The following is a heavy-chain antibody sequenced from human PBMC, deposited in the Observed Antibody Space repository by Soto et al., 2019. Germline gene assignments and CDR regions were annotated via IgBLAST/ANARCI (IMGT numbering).Heavy chain of an antibody. Sequence: PGGSLRLSCAASGFTFSSYAMSWVRQSPGKGLEWVSAISGSGGSTYYADSVKGRFTISRDNSKNTLYLQMSSLRAEDTAVYYCAKPGYYGSGTTARHFDYWGQGTLVTVSS. V-gene: IGHV3-23*01. CDR1: GFTFSSYA. J-gene: IGHJ4*02. CDR3: AKPGYYGSGTTARHFDY. CDR2: ISGSGGST. D-gene: IGHD3-10*01.